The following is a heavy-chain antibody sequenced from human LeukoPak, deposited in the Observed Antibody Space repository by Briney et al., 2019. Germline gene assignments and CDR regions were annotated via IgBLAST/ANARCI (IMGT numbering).Heavy chain of an antibody. V-gene: IGHV4-59*01. CDR3: ATAPNPDYFDY. CDR2: ISNSGSA. Sequence: SETLSLTCTVSGVSIGQDYWNWIRQPPGRGLEWIGHISNSGSANYNPSLKSRVTISVDRSKNQFSLRLNSVTAADTAFYYCATAPNPDYFDYWGQGTLATVSS. J-gene: IGHJ4*02. CDR1: GVSIGQDY. D-gene: IGHD3-16*01.